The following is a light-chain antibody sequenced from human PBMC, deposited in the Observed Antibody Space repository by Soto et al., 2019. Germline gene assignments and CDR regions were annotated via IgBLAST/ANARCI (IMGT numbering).Light chain of an antibody. CDR3: QQYHNWPPIT. CDR2: DAS. V-gene: IGKV3-15*01. CDR1: QSVSSN. Sequence: EIVMTQSPATLSVSPGERATLSCRASQSVSSNLAWYQQKPGQAPRLLIYDASTRATGIPARFSGSGAGTEFTLTISSLQSEDVAVYHCQQYHNWPPITFGQGTRLEIK. J-gene: IGKJ5*01.